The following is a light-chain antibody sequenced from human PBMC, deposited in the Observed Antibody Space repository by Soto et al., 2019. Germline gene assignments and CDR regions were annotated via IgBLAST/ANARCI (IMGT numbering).Light chain of an antibody. CDR2: ATS. CDR1: QGVSTW. V-gene: IGKV1D-16*01. Sequence: DIQLTQSPSSLAASVGDRVTITCRASQGVSTWLAWHQQKPEKAPKSLVYATSKLQSGVPSRFNGTGSGTEFTHTISSLQPEDVATYFCQQYNTFPLTFGGGTKVEIK. CDR3: QQYNTFPLT. J-gene: IGKJ4*01.